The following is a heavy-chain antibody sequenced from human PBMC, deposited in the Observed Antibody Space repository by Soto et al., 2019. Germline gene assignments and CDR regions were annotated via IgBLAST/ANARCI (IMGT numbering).Heavy chain of an antibody. Sequence: GGSLRLSCAASGFTFSSYAMHWVRQAPGKGLEWVAVISYDGSNKYYADSVKGRFTISRDNSKNTLYLQMNSLRAEDTAVYYCAREYDFWSGPKYDHYYYGMDVWGQGTTVTVSS. J-gene: IGHJ6*02. CDR2: ISYDGSNK. CDR1: GFTFSSYA. D-gene: IGHD3-3*01. V-gene: IGHV3-30-3*01. CDR3: AREYDFWSGPKYDHYYYGMDV.